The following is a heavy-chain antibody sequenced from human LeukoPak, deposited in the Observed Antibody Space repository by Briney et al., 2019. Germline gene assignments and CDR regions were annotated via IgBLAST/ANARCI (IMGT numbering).Heavy chain of an antibody. D-gene: IGHD1-26*01. CDR1: GFTFSSYA. J-gene: IGHJ6*03. CDR3: ARAATLVGATRYYYYYMDV. V-gene: IGHV3-23*01. CDR2: ISGSGGST. Sequence: AGGSLRLSCAASGFTFSSYAMSWVRQAPGKGLEWVSAISGSGGSTYYADSVKGRFTISRDNAKNSLYLQMNSLRAEDTAVYYCARAATLVGATRYYYYYMDVWGKGTTVTVSS.